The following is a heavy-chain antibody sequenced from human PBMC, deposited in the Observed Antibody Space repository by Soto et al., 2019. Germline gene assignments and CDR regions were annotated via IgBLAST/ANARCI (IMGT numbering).Heavy chain of an antibody. J-gene: IGHJ6*02. CDR3: ARDPPPYFYPGLDV. CDR1: GGSIGSYY. CDR2: VYYSGST. V-gene: IGHV4-59*01. Sequence: QVQLQESGPGLVKPSETLSLTCTVSGGSIGSYYWSWIRQPPGKGLEWIGCVYYSGSTRYSPSLKSRVTIPVDTSKNKFSRKLSSVTAADTAVYYCARDPPPYFYPGLDVGGHGTTVTVSS.